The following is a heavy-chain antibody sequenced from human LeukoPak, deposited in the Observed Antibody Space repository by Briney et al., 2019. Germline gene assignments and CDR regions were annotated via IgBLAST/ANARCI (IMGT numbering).Heavy chain of an antibody. Sequence: GGSLRLSCAASGFTFSSYEMNWVRQAPGKGLEWVSYISTTGSSIYYADSVKGRFTISRDNAKNSLYLQMNSLRAEDTAVYYCARDLSVGSKPDLGFDYWGQGTLVTVSS. J-gene: IGHJ4*02. CDR1: GFTFSSYE. CDR2: ISTTGSSI. D-gene: IGHD1-26*01. CDR3: ARDLSVGSKPDLGFDY. V-gene: IGHV3-48*03.